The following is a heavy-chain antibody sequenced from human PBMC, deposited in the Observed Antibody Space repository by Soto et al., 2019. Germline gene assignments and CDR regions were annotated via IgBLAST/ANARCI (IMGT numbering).Heavy chain of an antibody. CDR1: GGSISSSSYY. J-gene: IGHJ6*02. Sequence: SETLSLTCTVSGGSISSSSYYWGWIRQPPGKGLEWIGSIYYSGSTYYNPSLKSRVTISVDTSKNQFSLKLSSVTAADTAVYYCATKTAAGWENGMDAWGQGPTVTV. V-gene: IGHV4-39*01. CDR3: ATKTAAGWENGMDA. CDR2: IYYSGST. D-gene: IGHD6-19*01.